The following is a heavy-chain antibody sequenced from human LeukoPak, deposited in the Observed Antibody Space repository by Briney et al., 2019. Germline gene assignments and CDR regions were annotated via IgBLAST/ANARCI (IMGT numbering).Heavy chain of an antibody. CDR3: ARPYCSGGSCYPEYFQH. D-gene: IGHD2-15*01. J-gene: IGHJ1*01. CDR1: GFTFSSYW. V-gene: IGHV3-74*01. CDR2: INSDGSST. Sequence: GGSLRLSCAASGFTFSSYWMHWVRQAPGKGLVWDSRINSDGSSTSYADSVKGRFTISRDNAKNTLYLQMNSLRAEDTAVYYCARPYCSGGSCYPEYFQHWGQGTLVTVSS.